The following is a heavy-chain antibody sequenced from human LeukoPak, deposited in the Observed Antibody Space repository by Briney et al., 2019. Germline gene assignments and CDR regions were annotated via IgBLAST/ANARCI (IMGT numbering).Heavy chain of an antibody. J-gene: IGHJ4*02. Sequence: SETLSLTCTVSGGSISSSSYYWGWIRQPRGKGLDRIGSIYYSGSTYYNPTLKSRVTISVDTSKNQFSLELSSVTAADTAVYYCARRVDYYDSSGYYHHFDYWGQGALVTVSS. CDR1: GGSISSSSYY. V-gene: IGHV4-39*01. D-gene: IGHD3-22*01. CDR2: IYYSGST. CDR3: ARRVDYYDSSGYYHHFDY.